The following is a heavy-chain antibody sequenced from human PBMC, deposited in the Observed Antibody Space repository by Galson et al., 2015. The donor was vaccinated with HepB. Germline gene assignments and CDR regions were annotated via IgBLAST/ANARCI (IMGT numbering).Heavy chain of an antibody. D-gene: IGHD6-19*01. Sequence: SVKVSCKASGGTFSSYAISWVRQAPGQGLERMGGIIPIFGTANYAQKFQGRVTITADESTSTAYMELSSLRSEDTAVYYCARDSDAYSSGWYSGGSWFDPWGQGTLVTVSS. J-gene: IGHJ5*02. V-gene: IGHV1-69*13. CDR3: ARDSDAYSSGWYSGGSWFDP. CDR2: IIPIFGTA. CDR1: GGTFSSYA.